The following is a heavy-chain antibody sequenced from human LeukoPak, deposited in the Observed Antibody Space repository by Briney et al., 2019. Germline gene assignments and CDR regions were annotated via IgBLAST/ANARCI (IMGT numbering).Heavy chain of an antibody. V-gene: IGHV4-34*01. Sequence: PSETLSLTCAVYGGSFSGYYWSWIRQPPGKGLEWIGEINHSGSNNYNPSLKSRVTISVDTSKNQFSLKLSSVTAADTAVYYCARGLKLEIDYWGQGTLVTVSS. CDR3: ARGLKLEIDY. CDR1: GGSFSGYY. J-gene: IGHJ4*02. D-gene: IGHD1-1*01. CDR2: INHSGSN.